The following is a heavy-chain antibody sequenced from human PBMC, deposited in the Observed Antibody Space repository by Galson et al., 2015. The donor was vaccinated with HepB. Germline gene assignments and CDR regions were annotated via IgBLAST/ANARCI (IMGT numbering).Heavy chain of an antibody. Sequence: QSGAEVKKPGESLKISCQGSGYIFTKYWIGWVRQMPGRGLEWIGIIYGGDSQTLYSPAFQGQVTMSADKSINTAYLQWTSLKTSDTATYYCARIWIRPEGFDYWGQGTLVTVS. CDR3: ARIWIRPEGFDY. V-gene: IGHV5-51*01. D-gene: IGHD1-1*01. CDR1: GYIFTKYW. J-gene: IGHJ4*02. CDR2: IYGGDSQT.